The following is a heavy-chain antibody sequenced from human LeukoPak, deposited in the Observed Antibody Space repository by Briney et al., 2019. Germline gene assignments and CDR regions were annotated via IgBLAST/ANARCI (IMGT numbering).Heavy chain of an antibody. CDR1: GYTYTTYY. J-gene: IGHJ4*02. CDR3: ARDGVAGTYYFDY. V-gene: IGHV1-46*01. D-gene: IGHD6-19*01. Sequence: GASVKVSCKSSGYTYTTYYMHWVRQARGQGLEWMGMISRSGGSTSYPQKFQGRVTLTRDTSTSTVYMELSSLISEDTAVYFCARDGVAGTYYFDYWGQGTLVTVSS. CDR2: ISRSGGST.